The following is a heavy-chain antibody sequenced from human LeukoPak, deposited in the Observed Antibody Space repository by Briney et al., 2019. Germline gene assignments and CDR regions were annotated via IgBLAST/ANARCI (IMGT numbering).Heavy chain of an antibody. V-gene: IGHV1-18*01. D-gene: IGHD5-18*01. Sequence: ASVKVSCKASGYTFTSYGISWVRQAPGQGLEWMGWISAYNGNTNYAQKLQGRVTMTTDTSTSTAYMELRSLRSDDTAVYYCARPHTAMVRTYAFDIWGQGTMVTVSS. CDR1: GYTFTSYG. J-gene: IGHJ3*02. CDR2: ISAYNGNT. CDR3: ARPHTAMVRTYAFDI.